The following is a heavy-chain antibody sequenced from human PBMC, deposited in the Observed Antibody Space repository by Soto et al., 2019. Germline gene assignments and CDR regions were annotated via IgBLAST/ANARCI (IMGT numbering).Heavy chain of an antibody. D-gene: IGHD3-10*01. Sequence: GGSLRLSCAASGFTFSSYAMSWVRQAPGKGLEWVSAISGSGGSTYYADSVKGRFTISRDNSKNTLYLQMNSLRAEDTAVYYCATPREIYGSGSYGYFDYWGQGTLVTGSS. V-gene: IGHV3-23*01. CDR1: GFTFSSYA. CDR2: ISGSGGST. CDR3: ATPREIYGSGSYGYFDY. J-gene: IGHJ4*02.